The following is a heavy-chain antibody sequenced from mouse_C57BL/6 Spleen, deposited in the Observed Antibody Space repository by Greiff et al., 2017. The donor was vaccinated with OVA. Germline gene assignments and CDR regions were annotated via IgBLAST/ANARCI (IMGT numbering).Heavy chain of an antibody. CDR2: INPGSGGT. J-gene: IGHJ2*01. CDR1: GYAFTNYL. CDR3: ARSSTVVATGGFDY. Sequence: QVQLKQSGAELVRPGTSVKVSCKASGYAFTNYLIEWVKQRPGQGLEWIGVINPGSGGTNYNEKFKGKATLTADKSSSTAYMQLSSLTSEDSAVYFCARSSTVVATGGFDYWGQGTTLTVSS. V-gene: IGHV1-54*01. D-gene: IGHD1-1*01.